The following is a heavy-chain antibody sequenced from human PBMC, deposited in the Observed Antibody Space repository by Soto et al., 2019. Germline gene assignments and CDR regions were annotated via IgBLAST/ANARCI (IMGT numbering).Heavy chain of an antibody. CDR3: ARVIPGAEAWFDP. CDR1: GNTFTNFG. J-gene: IGHJ5*02. Sequence: QGKLVQSGAEVKKPGASVKVSCTASGNTFTNFGVTWVRQAPGQGLEWMGWISAYTDDPNYAQKFQGRVTMTIDKSTSTAYLDLRSLTSDDTAVYYCARVIPGAEAWFDPWGQGTLVTVSS. D-gene: IGHD2-2*01. V-gene: IGHV1-18*01. CDR2: ISAYTDDP.